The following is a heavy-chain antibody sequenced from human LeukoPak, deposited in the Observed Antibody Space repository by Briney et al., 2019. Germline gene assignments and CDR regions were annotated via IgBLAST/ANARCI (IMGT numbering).Heavy chain of an antibody. Sequence: GESLKISCKGFEYNFTSYWIGWVRQMPGKGPEWMGIIHPGDSNIRYSPSFQGQITISADRSISTAYLQWSSLKASDTAMYYCARQTPNQYGMDVWGTGTTVTVSS. CDR3: ARQTPNQYGMDV. V-gene: IGHV5-51*01. J-gene: IGHJ6*04. D-gene: IGHD2-15*01. CDR2: IHPGDSNI. CDR1: EYNFTSYW.